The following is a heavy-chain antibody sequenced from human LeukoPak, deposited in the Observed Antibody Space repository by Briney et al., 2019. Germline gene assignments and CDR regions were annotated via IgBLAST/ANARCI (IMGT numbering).Heavy chain of an antibody. V-gene: IGHV1-46*01. CDR3: ARVRGVGATNFDY. J-gene: IGHJ4*02. D-gene: IGHD1-26*01. CDR1: GYTFTSYY. Sequence: ASVKVSCKASGYTFTSYYMHWVRQAPGQGLEWMGIINTSGGSTTYAQKFQGRGTMTRDTSTRTVYMELSSLRSEDTAVYYCARVRGVGATNFDYWGQGTLVTVSS. CDR2: INTSGGST.